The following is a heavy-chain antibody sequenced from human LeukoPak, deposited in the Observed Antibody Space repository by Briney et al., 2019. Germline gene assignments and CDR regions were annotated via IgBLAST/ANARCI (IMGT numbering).Heavy chain of an antibody. CDR3: ARVPIAAARWFDP. CDR1: GGSISSSSYF. Sequence: SETLSLTCTVSGGSISSSSYFWGWIRQPPGKGLEWIGNIYYSGNTYYNPSLKSRVTISVDTSKNQFSLKLSSVTAADTAVYYCARVPIAAARWFDPWGQGTLVTVSS. V-gene: IGHV4-39*02. D-gene: IGHD6-13*01. J-gene: IGHJ5*02. CDR2: IYYSGNT.